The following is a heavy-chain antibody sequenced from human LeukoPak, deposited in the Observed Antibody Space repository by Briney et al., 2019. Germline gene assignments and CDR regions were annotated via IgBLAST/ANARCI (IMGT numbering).Heavy chain of an antibody. CDR2: MNPNSGST. D-gene: IGHD2-2*02. J-gene: IGHJ4*02. Sequence: ASVKVSCKASGYTFTSYDINWVRQATGQGLEWMGWMNPNSGSTGYAQKFQGRVTITRNTYISTAYMELSSLRSEDAAVYYCARFRYCSSTSCYTGGRKRNDYWGQGTLVTVSS. CDR3: ARFRYCSSTSCYTGGRKRNDY. CDR1: GYTFTSYD. V-gene: IGHV1-8*03.